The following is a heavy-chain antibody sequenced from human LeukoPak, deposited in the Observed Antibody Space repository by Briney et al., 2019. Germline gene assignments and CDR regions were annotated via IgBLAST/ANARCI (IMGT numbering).Heavy chain of an antibody. J-gene: IGHJ4*02. CDR3: AKDRDIVVLTATTFDY. Sequence: GGSLRLSCAASGFTFSSYAMSWVRQAPGKGLEWVTAISGSGGRTSYADSVKGRFTISRDNSKNTLYLQMNSLRAEDTAVNYCAKDRDIVVLTATTFDYWGQGTLVTVSA. CDR2: ISGSGGRT. D-gene: IGHD2-21*02. V-gene: IGHV3-23*01. CDR1: GFTFSSYA.